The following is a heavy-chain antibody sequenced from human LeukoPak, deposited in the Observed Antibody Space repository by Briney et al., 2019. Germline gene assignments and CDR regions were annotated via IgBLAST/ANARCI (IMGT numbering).Heavy chain of an antibody. J-gene: IGHJ4*02. CDR1: GFTVSSNY. CDR2: IYSGGDT. CDR3: ARVAVGAGTDYFDY. D-gene: IGHD6-19*01. V-gene: IGHV3-53*01. Sequence: PGGSLRLSCAASGFTVSSNYMSWVRQAPGKGLEWVSVIYSGGDTYCADSVKGRFTISRDNSKNTLYLQMNSLRAEDTAVYYCARVAVGAGTDYFDYWGQGTLVTVSS.